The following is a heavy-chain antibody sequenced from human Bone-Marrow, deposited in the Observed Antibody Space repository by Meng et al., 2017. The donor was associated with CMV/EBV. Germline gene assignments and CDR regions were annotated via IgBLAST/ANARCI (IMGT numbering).Heavy chain of an antibody. CDR1: GFTFSSYS. J-gene: IGHJ6*02. CDR3: VKRGPYYYSMDV. Sequence: GESLKISCAASGFTFSSYSMNWVRQAPGKGLEWVSSISSSSSYIYYADSVKGRFTISRDNAKNSLYLQMNSLRAEDTAVYYCVKRGPYYYSMDVWGQGTTVTVSS. D-gene: IGHD2-21*01. CDR2: ISSSSSYI. V-gene: IGHV3-21*01.